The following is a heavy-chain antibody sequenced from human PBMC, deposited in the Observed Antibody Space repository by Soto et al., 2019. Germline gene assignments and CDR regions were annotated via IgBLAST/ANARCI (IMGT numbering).Heavy chain of an antibody. J-gene: IGHJ4*02. D-gene: IGHD1-26*01. CDR3: GRDSGTFHIDY. CDR2: IKEDGSDI. Sequence: GESLKISCVASGFTFSSHWMTWVRQAPGKGLEWVANIKEDGSDIYYADSVKGRFTISRDNAKKSLYLQMNSLRAEDTAVYYCGRDSGTFHIDYWGQGTLVTVSS. V-gene: IGHV3-7*04. CDR1: GFTFSSHW.